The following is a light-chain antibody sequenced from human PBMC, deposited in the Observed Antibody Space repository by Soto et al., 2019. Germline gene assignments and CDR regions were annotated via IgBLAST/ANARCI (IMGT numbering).Light chain of an antibody. CDR2: EVI. J-gene: IGLJ3*02. CDR1: SSDVGSYNL. V-gene: IGLV2-23*02. Sequence: QSALTQPASVSGSPGQSITISCTGTSSDVGSYNLVSWHQQHPGKAPKVIIYEVIKRPSGVSNRFSGSKSGNTASLTISGLQAEDEADYYCCSYAGSTTFRVFGGGTKLTVL. CDR3: CSYAGSTTFRV.